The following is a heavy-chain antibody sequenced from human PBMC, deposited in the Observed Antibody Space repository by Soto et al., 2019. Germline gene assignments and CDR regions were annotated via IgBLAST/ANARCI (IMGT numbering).Heavy chain of an antibody. CDR3: ARSVVADGNWFDP. CDR2: ISYDGSNK. V-gene: IGHV3-30-3*01. J-gene: IGHJ5*02. Sequence: QVQLVESGGGVVQPGRSLRLSCAASGFTFSSYAMHWGRQAPGKGLEWVAVISYDGSNKYYADSVKGRFTISRDNSKNTLYLQMNSLRAEDTAVYYCARSVVADGNWFDPWGQGTLVTISS. D-gene: IGHD2-15*01. CDR1: GFTFSSYA.